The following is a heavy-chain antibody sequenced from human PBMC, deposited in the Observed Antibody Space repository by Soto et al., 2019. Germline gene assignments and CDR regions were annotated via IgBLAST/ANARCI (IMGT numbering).Heavy chain of an antibody. CDR1: GFTFSSYW. CDR2: INSDGSST. CDR3: ARALYYDFWSGYLTDSNYFDY. V-gene: IGHV3-74*01. J-gene: IGHJ4*02. D-gene: IGHD3-3*01. Sequence: EVQLVESGGGLVQPGGSLRLSCAASGFTFSSYWMHWVRQAPGKGLVWVSRINSDGSSTSYADSVKGRFTISRDNAKNTLYLQMNSLRAEETAVYYCARALYYDFWSGYLTDSNYFDYWGQGTLVTVSS.